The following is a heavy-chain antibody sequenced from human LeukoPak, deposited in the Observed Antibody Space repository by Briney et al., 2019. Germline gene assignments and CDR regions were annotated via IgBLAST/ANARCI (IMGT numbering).Heavy chain of an antibody. V-gene: IGHV3-23*03. D-gene: IGHD3-3*01. J-gene: IGHJ4*02. CDR2: IYSGGST. CDR3: AKDIGTYYDFWSGYYEDY. CDR1: GFTFSSYA. Sequence: GGSLRLSCAASGFTFSSYAMSWVRQAPGKGLEWVSVIYSGGSTYYADSVKGRFTISRDNSKNTLYLQMNSLRAEDTAVYYCAKDIGTYYDFWSGYYEDYWGQGTLVTVSS.